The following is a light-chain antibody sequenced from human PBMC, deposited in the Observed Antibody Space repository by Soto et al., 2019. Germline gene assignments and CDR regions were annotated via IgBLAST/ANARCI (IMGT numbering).Light chain of an antibody. V-gene: IGKV3-20*01. CDR2: DAA. CDR3: QQYGSSPTT. CDR1: QTVSSSY. Sequence: EIVLTQSPGTLSLSPGERATLSCRASQTVSSSYLAWYQQKPGQAPRLLIYDAAIRATGIPDRFSGSGSGTDFTLTISRLEPEDFAVYYCQQYGSSPTTFGGGTKVEI. J-gene: IGKJ4*01.